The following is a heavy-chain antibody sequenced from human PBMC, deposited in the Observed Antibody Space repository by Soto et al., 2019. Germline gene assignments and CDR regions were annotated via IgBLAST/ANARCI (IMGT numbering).Heavy chain of an antibody. D-gene: IGHD3-3*01. CDR3: AIGFLDWLSPNCDY. CDR2: ISAYNGNT. J-gene: IGHJ4*02. CDR1: GYTFTSYG. V-gene: IGHV1-18*01. Sequence: QVQLVQSGAEVKKPGASVKVSCKASGYTFTSYGIGWLRQAPGQGPEWMGWISAYNGNTNYAQNLQGRVTMTTDTTTSTTYIELRSLRSDDTDLYYCAIGFLDWLSPNCDYWGQGNLVSVSS.